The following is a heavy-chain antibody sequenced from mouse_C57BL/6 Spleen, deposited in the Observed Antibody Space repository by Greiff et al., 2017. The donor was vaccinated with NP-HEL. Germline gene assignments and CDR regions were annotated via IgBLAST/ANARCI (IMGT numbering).Heavy chain of an antibody. D-gene: IGHD1-1*01. CDR3: ARDRHYYGSSYVYFDY. Sequence: EVQRVESEGGLVQPGSSMKLSCTASGFTFSDYYMAWVRQVPEKGLEWVANINYDGSSTYYLDSLKSRFIISRDNAKNILYLQMSSLKSEDTATYYCARDRHYYGSSYVYFDYWGQGTTLTVSS. CDR2: INYDGSST. V-gene: IGHV5-16*01. J-gene: IGHJ2*01. CDR1: GFTFSDYY.